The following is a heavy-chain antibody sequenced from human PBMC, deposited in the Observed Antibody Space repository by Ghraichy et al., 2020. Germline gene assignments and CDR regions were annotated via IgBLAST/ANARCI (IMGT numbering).Heavy chain of an antibody. CDR1: GYTFTSYA. Sequence: ASVKVPCKASGYTFTSYAVHWVRQAPGQRLEWMGWINAGNGNTKYSDKFQGRLTITRDTSANTAYLDLSSLGSEDTAVYYCATGSRLDYWSQGALVTVSS. CDR3: ATGSRLDY. J-gene: IGHJ4*02. CDR2: INAGNGNT. V-gene: IGHV1-3*01. D-gene: IGHD6-13*01.